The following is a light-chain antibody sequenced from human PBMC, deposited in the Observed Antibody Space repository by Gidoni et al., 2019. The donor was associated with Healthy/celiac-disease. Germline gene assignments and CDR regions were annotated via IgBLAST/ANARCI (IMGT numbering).Light chain of an antibody. V-gene: IGKV1-39*01. CDR3: QQSYSTPPIT. J-gene: IGKJ5*01. CDR2: AAS. CDR1: QSISSY. Sequence: DIQMTQSPSSLSASVGDRVTITCRASQSISSYLNWYQQKPGKAPKLLIYAASSLQSGVPSRFSGSGSGTDFTLTNSSLQPEDFATYYCQQSYSTPPITFXQXTRLEIK.